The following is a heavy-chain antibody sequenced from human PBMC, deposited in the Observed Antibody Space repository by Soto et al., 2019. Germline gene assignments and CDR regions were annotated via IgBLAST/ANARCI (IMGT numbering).Heavy chain of an antibody. J-gene: IGHJ4*02. V-gene: IGHV5-51*01. Sequence: PGESLKISCKGSGYNFPTYWIAWVRQMPGKGLEWMGIFYPGDSDTRYSPSFQGQVTISGDKSISTAYLQWSSLKASDTAIYYCATVTSDHGDSTYGYDYLDCWGPGNLVTVSS. CDR1: GYNFPTYW. CDR2: FYPGDSDT. D-gene: IGHD5-18*01. CDR3: ATVTSDHGDSTYGYDYLDC.